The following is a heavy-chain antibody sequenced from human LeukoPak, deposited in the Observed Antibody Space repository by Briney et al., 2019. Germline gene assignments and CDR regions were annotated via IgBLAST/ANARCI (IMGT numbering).Heavy chain of an antibody. CDR2: INQDGSEK. J-gene: IGHJ6*02. V-gene: IGHV3-7*05. CDR3: ARGHYGMDV. Sequence: GGSLRLSCAASGFTFSSYGMHWVRQAPGKGPGWVANINQDGSEKYHVDSVEGRFTISRDNAKNSLYLQMNSLRAEDTAVYYCARGHYGMDVWGQGTTVTVSS. CDR1: GFTFSSYG.